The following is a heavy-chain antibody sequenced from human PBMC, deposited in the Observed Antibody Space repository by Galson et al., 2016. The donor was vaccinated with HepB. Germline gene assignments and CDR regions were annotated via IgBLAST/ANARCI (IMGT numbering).Heavy chain of an antibody. CDR3: ARAPDYYDSSRLEY. Sequence: SLRLSCAASGFTVRGNYMTWVRQAQGKGLEWVAVINGRGNTYYGDSVKGRFTISRDNSKNTLYLQMNSLTTDDTAVYYCARAPDYYDSSRLEYWGQGTLVTVSS. CDR1: GFTVRGNY. V-gene: IGHV3-53*01. CDR2: INGRGNT. D-gene: IGHD3-22*01. J-gene: IGHJ4*02.